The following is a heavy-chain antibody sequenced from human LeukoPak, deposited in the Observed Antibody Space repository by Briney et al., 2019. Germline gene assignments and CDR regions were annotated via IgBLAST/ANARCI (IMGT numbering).Heavy chain of an antibody. J-gene: IGHJ6*03. D-gene: IGHD3-3*01. CDR3: ARGTGEEWLTSYYYYYMDV. Sequence: PSETLSLTCTVSGGSISSSSYYWGWIRQPPGKGLEWIGSIYYSGSTYYNPSLKSRVTISVDTSKNQFSLKLSSVTAADTAVYYCARGTGEEWLTSYYYYYMDVWGKGTTVTVSS. CDR2: IYYSGST. V-gene: IGHV4-39*07. CDR1: GGSISSSSYY.